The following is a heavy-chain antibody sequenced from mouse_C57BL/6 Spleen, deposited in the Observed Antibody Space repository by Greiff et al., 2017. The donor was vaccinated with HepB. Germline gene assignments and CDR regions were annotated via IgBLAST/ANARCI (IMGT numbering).Heavy chain of an antibody. D-gene: IGHD3-3*01. CDR2: ISGGGSYT. CDR1: GFTFSSYA. Sequence: EVQLVESGGGLVKPGGSLKLSCAASGFTFSSYAMSWVRQTPEKRLEWVATISGGGSYTYYPDNVKGRFTISRDNAKNNLYLQMSHLKSEDTAMYYCAREGDGYYFDYWGQGTTLTVSS. V-gene: IGHV5-4*01. CDR3: AREGDGYYFDY. J-gene: IGHJ2*01.